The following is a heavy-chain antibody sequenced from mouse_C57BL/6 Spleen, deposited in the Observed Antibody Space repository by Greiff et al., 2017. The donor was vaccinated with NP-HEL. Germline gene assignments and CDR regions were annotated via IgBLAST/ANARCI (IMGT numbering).Heavy chain of an antibody. V-gene: IGHV7-1*01. Sequence: EVNVVESGGGLVQSGRSLRLSCATSGFTFSDSYVEWVRQAPGKGLEWIAASRNKANDYTTEYSASVKGRFIVSRDTSQSILYLQMNALRAEDTAIYYCARDDDYDAMDYWGQGTSVTFSS. J-gene: IGHJ4*01. CDR3: ARDDDYDAMDY. CDR1: GFTFSDSY. CDR2: SRNKANDYTT.